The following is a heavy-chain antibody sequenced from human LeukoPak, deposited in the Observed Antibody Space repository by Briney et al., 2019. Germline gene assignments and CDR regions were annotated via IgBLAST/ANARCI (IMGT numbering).Heavy chain of an antibody. Sequence: AGGSLRLSCAVSGFTFSNAWMNWVRQAPGKGLEWVSSISSSSSYIYYADSVKGRFTISRDNAKNSLYLQMNSLRAEDTAVYYCAREDSSGYYYGYWGQGTLVTVSS. V-gene: IGHV3-21*01. J-gene: IGHJ4*02. CDR3: AREDSSGYYYGY. D-gene: IGHD3-22*01. CDR1: GFTFSNAW. CDR2: ISSSSSYI.